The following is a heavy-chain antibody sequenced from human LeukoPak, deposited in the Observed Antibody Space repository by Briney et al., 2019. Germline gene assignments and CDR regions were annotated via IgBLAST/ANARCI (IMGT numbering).Heavy chain of an antibody. CDR2: IIPIFGTA. D-gene: IGHD4-17*01. Sequence: SVKVSCKASGGTFSSYAISWVRQAPGQGLEWMGGIIPIFGTANYAQKFQGRVTITADESTSTAYLELSSLRSEDTAVYYCARLPGYGDSRGRVDYWGQGTLVTVSS. J-gene: IGHJ4*02. CDR3: ARLPGYGDSRGRVDY. V-gene: IGHV1-69*13. CDR1: GGTFSSYA.